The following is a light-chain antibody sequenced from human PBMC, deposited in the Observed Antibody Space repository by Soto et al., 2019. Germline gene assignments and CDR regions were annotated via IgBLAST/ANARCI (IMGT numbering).Light chain of an antibody. CDR2: NNS. V-gene: IGLV1-44*01. Sequence: QSVLTQPPSASGAPGQRVAISCSGSSSNIGVDTVNWYQHLPGTAPRLLIYNNSQRPSGVPDRFSGSKSGASASLAISGLQSEDEADYYCASWDDSLNGRVFGGGTKVTVL. CDR3: ASWDDSLNGRV. J-gene: IGLJ2*01. CDR1: SSNIGVDT.